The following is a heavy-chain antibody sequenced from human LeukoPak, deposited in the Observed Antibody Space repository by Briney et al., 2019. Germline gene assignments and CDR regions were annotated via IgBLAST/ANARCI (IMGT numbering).Heavy chain of an antibody. Sequence: SGGSLRLSCAASGFTFSGYAMSWVRQAPGKGLEWVSAISGSGGSTYYADSVKGRFTISRDNSKNTLYLQMNSLRAEDTAVYYCAKEEYSSSGTDWFDPWGQGTLVTVSS. CDR1: GFTFSGYA. D-gene: IGHD6-13*01. V-gene: IGHV3-23*01. CDR2: ISGSGGST. J-gene: IGHJ5*02. CDR3: AKEEYSSSGTDWFDP.